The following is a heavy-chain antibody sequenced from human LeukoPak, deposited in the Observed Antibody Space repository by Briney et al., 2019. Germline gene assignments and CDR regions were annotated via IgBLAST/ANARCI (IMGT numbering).Heavy chain of an antibody. D-gene: IGHD3-22*01. CDR3: ARDRDYYDSSGYSGSSDAFDI. V-gene: IGHV1-69*06. Sequence: SVKVSCKASGGTFSSYAISWVRQAPGQGLEWMGGIIPIFGTANYAQKFQGRVTITADKSTSTAYMELSSLRSEDTAVYYCARDRDYYDSSGYSGSSDAFDIWGQGTMVTVSS. J-gene: IGHJ3*02. CDR1: GGTFSSYA. CDR2: IIPIFGTA.